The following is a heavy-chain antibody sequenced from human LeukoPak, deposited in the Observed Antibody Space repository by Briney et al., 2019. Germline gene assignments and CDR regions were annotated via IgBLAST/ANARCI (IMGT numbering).Heavy chain of an antibody. J-gene: IGHJ5*02. CDR3: ARDSRAYCGGDCYSSGWLDP. V-gene: IGHV4-38-2*02. CDR2: IYHSGST. Sequence: PSETLSLTCTVSGYSISSGYYWGWIRQPPGKGLEWIGSIYHSGSTHYNPSIKSRVTIYVDTSKNHLSLKLSSVTAADTAVYYCARDSRAYCGGDCYSSGWLDPWGQGTLVTVSS. CDR1: GYSISSGYY. D-gene: IGHD2-21*01.